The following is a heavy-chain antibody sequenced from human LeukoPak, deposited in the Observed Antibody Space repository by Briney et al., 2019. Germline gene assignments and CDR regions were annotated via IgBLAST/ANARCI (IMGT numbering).Heavy chain of an antibody. D-gene: IGHD3-22*01. CDR1: GGSISSSSYY. V-gene: IGHV4-39*01. CDR2: IYYSGST. CDR3: ARQDSSGYYFDY. Sequence: SETLSLTCTVSGGSISSSSYYWGWIRQPPGKGLEWIGSIYYSGSTYYNPSLKSRVTISVDTSKNQFSLKLSSVTAADTALYYCARQDSSGYYFDYWAREPWSPSPQ. J-gene: IGHJ4*02.